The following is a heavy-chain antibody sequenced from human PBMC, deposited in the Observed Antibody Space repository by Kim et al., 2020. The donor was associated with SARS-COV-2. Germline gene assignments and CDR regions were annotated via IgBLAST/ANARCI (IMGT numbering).Heavy chain of an antibody. V-gene: IGHV3-49*02. CDR3: SRHGSGSPIHSFDI. J-gene: IGHJ3*02. Sequence: AASVKGRFTISRDDSKSIAYLQMNSLKIEDTAEYYCSRHGSGSPIHSFDIWGQGTMVTVSS. D-gene: IGHD3-10*01.